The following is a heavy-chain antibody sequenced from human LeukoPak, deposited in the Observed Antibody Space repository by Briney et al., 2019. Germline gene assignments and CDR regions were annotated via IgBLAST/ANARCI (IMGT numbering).Heavy chain of an antibody. Sequence: GASVKVSCKASGYTFTSYYMHWVRQAPGQGLEWMGIINPSGGSTSYAQKFQGRVTMTRDTSISTAYMELSRLRSDDTAVYYCARRVYGIAATDAFDIWGQGTMVTVSS. CDR1: GYTFTSYY. CDR2: INPSGGST. V-gene: IGHV1-46*01. CDR3: ARRVYGIAATDAFDI. J-gene: IGHJ3*02. D-gene: IGHD6-13*01.